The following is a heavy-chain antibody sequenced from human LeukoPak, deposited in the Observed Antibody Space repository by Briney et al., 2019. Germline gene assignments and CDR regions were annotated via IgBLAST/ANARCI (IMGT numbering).Heavy chain of an antibody. CDR2: ISPTDSDT. CDR1: GCNFLSSW. CDR3: ALRSGNDDAYDF. Sequence: GAALQISSEGAGCNFLSSWIGWGRRMPGKGGGGMGIISPTDSDTRFSPPFHRQATISAPTSITTAYLQWSSLKASDTAIYYCALRSGNDDAYDFWGQGTMVTVSS. V-gene: IGHV5-51*01. J-gene: IGHJ3*01. D-gene: IGHD1-1*01.